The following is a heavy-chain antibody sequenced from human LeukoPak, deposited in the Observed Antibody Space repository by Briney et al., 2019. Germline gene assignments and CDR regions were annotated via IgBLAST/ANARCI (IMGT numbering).Heavy chain of an antibody. Sequence: ASVKVSCKASGYIFTGYYMHWVRQAPGQGLEWMGWINPNSGGTNYAQKFQGRVTMTRDTSIGTAYMELSRLRSDDTAVYYCARVRAKIRGYAFDIWGQGTMVTVSS. CDR3: ARVRAKIRGYAFDI. D-gene: IGHD3-10*01. CDR1: GYIFTGYY. CDR2: INPNSGGT. V-gene: IGHV1-2*02. J-gene: IGHJ3*02.